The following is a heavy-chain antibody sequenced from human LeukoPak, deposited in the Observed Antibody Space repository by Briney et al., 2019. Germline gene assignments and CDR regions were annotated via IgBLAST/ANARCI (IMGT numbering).Heavy chain of an antibody. V-gene: IGHV3-74*01. CDR3: IRETHVGLHLEY. Sequence: GGSLRLSCAASGFTFTTYWMHWVRHVPGKGLVWVARINTDGRVTTYADSVKGRFTVSRDNADNTLYLQMSNLRPEDTAVYYCIRETHVGLHLEYWGQGTLATVTS. J-gene: IGHJ4*02. CDR1: GFTFTTYW. D-gene: IGHD3-10*02. CDR2: INTDGRVT.